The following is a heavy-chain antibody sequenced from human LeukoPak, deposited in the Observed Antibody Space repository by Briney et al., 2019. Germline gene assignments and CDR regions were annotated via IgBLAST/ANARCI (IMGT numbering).Heavy chain of an antibody. CDR3: ASGYGYWNDVSTGY. J-gene: IGHJ4*02. V-gene: IGHV3-21*01. D-gene: IGHD1-1*01. Sequence: GGSLRLSCAASGFTFDDYGMSWVRQAPGKGLEWVSSISSSSSYIYYADSVKGRFTISRDNAKNSLYLQMNSLRAEDTAVYYCASGYGYWNDVSTGYWGQGTLVTVSS. CDR1: GFTFDDYG. CDR2: ISSSSSYI.